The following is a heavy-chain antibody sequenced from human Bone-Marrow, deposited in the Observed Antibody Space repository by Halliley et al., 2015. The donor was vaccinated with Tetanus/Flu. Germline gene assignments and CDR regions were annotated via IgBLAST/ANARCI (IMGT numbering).Heavy chain of an antibody. CDR2: EDDRT. Sequence: EDDRTYYADSVKGRFTISRDSSKSSLYLQMNSLRIEAPALYYCAKDISYQLLSDYYYYGLDAWGQGTTVSVSS. J-gene: IGHJ6*02. V-gene: IGHV3-43*01. D-gene: IGHD2-2*01. CDR3: AKDISYQLLSDYYYYGLDA.